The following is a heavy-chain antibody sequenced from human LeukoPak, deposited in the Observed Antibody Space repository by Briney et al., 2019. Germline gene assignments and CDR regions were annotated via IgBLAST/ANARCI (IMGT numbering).Heavy chain of an antibody. CDR2: ISAYNGNT. D-gene: IGHD7-27*01. J-gene: IGHJ4*02. CDR3: ARGPPNWGYDY. Sequence: ASVKVSCKASGYTFTSYGISWVRQAPGQGLEWMGWISAYNGNTNYAQKFQDRVTMTRNTSISTAYMELSSLRSDDTAVYYCARGPPNWGYDYWGPGTLVTVSS. CDR1: GYTFTSYG. V-gene: IGHV1-18*01.